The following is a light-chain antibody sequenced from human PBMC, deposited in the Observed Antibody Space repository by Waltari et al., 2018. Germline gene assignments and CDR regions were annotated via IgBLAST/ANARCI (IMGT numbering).Light chain of an antibody. CDR2: GAS. CDR1: QSVTTN. CDR3: HQYNDGPPFN. Sequence: EIVMTQSPATLSVSPGERAIISCRASQSVTTNLAWYPQKPGQPPRLLIYGASTRATDIPARFSGSGSGTEFTLTITSLQSEDFAVYYCHQYNDGPPFNFGQGTKLEIK. V-gene: IGKV3-15*01. J-gene: IGKJ2*01.